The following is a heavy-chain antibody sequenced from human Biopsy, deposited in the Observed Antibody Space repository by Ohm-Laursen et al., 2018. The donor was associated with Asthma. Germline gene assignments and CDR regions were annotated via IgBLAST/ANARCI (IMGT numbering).Heavy chain of an antibody. CDR1: GGTFNTYV. CDR3: ARKAGSCISRTCYSLDF. Sequence: ASVNVSCKSLGGTFNTYVIGWVRQAPGHGLEWMGGINSVFGTTTYPQKFQDRVTITADDSTSTVYMELSSLRSEDTAVYYCARKAGSCISRTCYSLDFWGQGTLVTVSS. V-gene: IGHV1-69*13. J-gene: IGHJ4*02. D-gene: IGHD2-2*01. CDR2: INSVFGTT.